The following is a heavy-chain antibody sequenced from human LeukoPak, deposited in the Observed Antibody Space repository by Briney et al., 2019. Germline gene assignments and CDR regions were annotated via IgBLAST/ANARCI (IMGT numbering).Heavy chain of an antibody. CDR2: ITNSGTTI. CDR3: ATYSNFRFDF. CDR1: GFTFSDYY. J-gene: IGHJ4*02. Sequence: GGSLRLSRAASGFTFSDYYMTWIRQAPGKGLEWVSYITNSGTTIYYADSVKGRFTISRDNSKNSLYLQMNSLRAEDTAVYYCATYSNFRFDFWGQGTLVTVSS. D-gene: IGHD4-11*01. V-gene: IGHV3-11*01.